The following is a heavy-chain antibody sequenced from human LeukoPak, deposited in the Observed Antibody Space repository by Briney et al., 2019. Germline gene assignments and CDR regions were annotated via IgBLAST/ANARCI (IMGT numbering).Heavy chain of an antibody. V-gene: IGHV1-69*02. D-gene: IGHD6-19*01. Sequence: SVKVSCKASGYTFIGYYIHWVRQAPGQGLEWMGRIIPILGIANYAQKFQGRVTITADKSTSTAYMELSSLRSEDTAVYYCATRYSSGWYYFDYWGQGTLVTVSS. J-gene: IGHJ4*02. CDR2: IIPILGIA. CDR3: ATRYSSGWYYFDY. CDR1: GYTFIGYY.